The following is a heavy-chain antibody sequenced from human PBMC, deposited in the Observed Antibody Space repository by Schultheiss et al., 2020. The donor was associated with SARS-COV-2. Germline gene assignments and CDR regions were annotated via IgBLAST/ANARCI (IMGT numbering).Heavy chain of an antibody. CDR3: ATLGGGLTAANYYSDH. J-gene: IGHJ4*02. CDR1: GFTVSSNH. CDR2: ISSGSSTI. Sequence: GGSLRLSCAPSGFTVSSNHMTWVRQAPGKGPEWVSYISSGSSTIYYADSVKGRFTISRDNAKNSLYLQMNSLRAEDTAVYYCATLGGGLTAANYYSDHWGQGTLVTVSS. V-gene: IGHV3-48*04. D-gene: IGHD2-21*02.